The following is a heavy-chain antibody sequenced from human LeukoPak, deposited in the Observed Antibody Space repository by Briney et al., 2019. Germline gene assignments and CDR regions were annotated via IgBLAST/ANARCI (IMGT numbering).Heavy chain of an antibody. J-gene: IGHJ4*02. D-gene: IGHD2-21*01. Sequence: GGSLRLSCAAAGFKYNMHWVRQAPGMGLEWVAFISFDGSTASYADHVQGRVTFSRDTSNNTLHLQMNSLRTEVTAVYYCASQTSIAAYFDSWGQGTLVTVSS. CDR1: GFKYN. V-gene: IGHV3-30*04. CDR2: ISFDGSTA. CDR3: ASQTSIAAYFDS.